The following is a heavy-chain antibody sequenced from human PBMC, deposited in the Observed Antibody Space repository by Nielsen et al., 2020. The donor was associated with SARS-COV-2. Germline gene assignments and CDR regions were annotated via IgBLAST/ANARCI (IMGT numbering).Heavy chain of an antibody. V-gene: IGHV3-30-3*01. CDR1: GFTFSSYA. J-gene: IGHJ4*02. D-gene: IGHD6-13*01. CDR3: ARALAAVDYFDY. CDR2: ISYDGSNK. Sequence: GGSLRLSCAASGFTFSSYAMHWVRQAPGKGLEWVAVISYDGSNKYYADSVKGRFTISRDNSKNTLYLQMNSLRAEGTAVYYCARALAAVDYFDYWGQGTLVTVSS.